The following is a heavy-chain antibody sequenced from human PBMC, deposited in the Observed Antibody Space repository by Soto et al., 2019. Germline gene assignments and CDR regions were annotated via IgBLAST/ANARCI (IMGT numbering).Heavy chain of an antibody. CDR1: GGSMSSNY. V-gene: IGHV4-59*01. Sequence: SETLSLTCTVSGGSMSSNYWTWIRQSPGKGLEWIGYIYYTGSTKYNPSLKSRVTISLDTSKNQFSLRLTSVTSADTAVYYCARGGSYGDFFDYRGQGAQVTVSS. CDR3: ARGGSYGDFFDY. J-gene: IGHJ4*02. CDR2: IYYTGST. D-gene: IGHD4-17*01.